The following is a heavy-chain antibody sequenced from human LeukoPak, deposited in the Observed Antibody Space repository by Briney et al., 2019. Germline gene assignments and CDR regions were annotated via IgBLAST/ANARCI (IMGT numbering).Heavy chain of an antibody. CDR3: AKDNSIHSGYTYGPVDY. J-gene: IGHJ4*02. V-gene: IGHV3-43*01. D-gene: IGHD5-18*01. CDR1: GFTFSSYS. CDR2: IGKNGGGT. Sequence: QPGGSLRLSXAASGFTFSSYSMNWVRQAPGKGLEWVSLIGKNGGGTYYADSMKGRFTISRDNSKNSLFLQMNSLRAEDTALYFCAKDNSIHSGYTYGPVDYWGQGTLVTVSS.